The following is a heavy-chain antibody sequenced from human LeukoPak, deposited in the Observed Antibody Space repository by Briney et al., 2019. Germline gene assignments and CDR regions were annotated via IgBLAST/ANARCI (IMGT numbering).Heavy chain of an antibody. CDR3: AKVYGSGSYLSEDYFDY. CDR1: GFTFYNYA. V-gene: IGHV3-23*01. D-gene: IGHD3-10*01. CDR2: ISGSVGST. Sequence: GRSLRLSCAASGFTFYNYAMSWVRQAPGKGLEWVSVISGSVGSTYYADSVKGRFTISRDNSKNTLYLQMNSLRAEDTAVYVCAKVYGSGSYLSEDYFDYWGQGTLVTVSS. J-gene: IGHJ4*02.